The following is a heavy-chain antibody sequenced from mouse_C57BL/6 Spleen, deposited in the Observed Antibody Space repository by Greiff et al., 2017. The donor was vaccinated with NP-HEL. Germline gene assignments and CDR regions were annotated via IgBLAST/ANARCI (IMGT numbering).Heavy chain of an antibody. J-gene: IGHJ4*01. CDR1: GYTFPRYW. Sequence: QVQLQQPGAELVRPGSSVKLSCKASGYTFPRYWMHWVKQRPIQGLEWIGNIDPSDSETHYNQKFKDKATLTVDKSSSTAYMQLSSLTSEDSAVYYCARRHPYAMDYWGQGTSVTVSS. V-gene: IGHV1-52*01. CDR3: ARRHPYAMDY. CDR2: IDPSDSET.